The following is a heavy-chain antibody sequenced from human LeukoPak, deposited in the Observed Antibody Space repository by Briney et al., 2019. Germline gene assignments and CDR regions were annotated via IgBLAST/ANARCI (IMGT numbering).Heavy chain of an antibody. V-gene: IGHV4-30-4*01. Sequence: PSQTLSLTCTVSGGSISSGDYYWSWIRQPPGKGLEWIGYIYYSGSTYYNPSLKSRVTISVDTSKNQFSLKLSSVTAADTAVYYCARLTYYDFWSGYYTRRAFDIWGQGTMVTVSS. CDR1: GGSISSGDYY. D-gene: IGHD3-3*01. CDR2: IYYSGST. CDR3: ARLTYYDFWSGYYTRRAFDI. J-gene: IGHJ3*02.